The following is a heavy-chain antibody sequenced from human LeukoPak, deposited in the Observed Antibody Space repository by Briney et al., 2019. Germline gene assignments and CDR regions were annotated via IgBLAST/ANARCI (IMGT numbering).Heavy chain of an antibody. CDR1: GITVSSNY. Sequence: GGSLRLSCAASGITVSSNYMSWVRQPPGKGLEWVSLIYTDGRTFYADSVKGRFTISRDTSKNTVYLQMNSLRAEDTAVYYCATCWGFAGDYWGQGILVTVSS. J-gene: IGHJ4*02. CDR3: ATCWGFAGDY. D-gene: IGHD7-27*01. CDR2: IYTDGRT. V-gene: IGHV3-53*01.